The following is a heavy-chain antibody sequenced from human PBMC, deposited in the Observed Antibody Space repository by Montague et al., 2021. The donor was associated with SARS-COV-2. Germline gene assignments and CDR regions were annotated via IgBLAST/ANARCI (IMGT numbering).Heavy chain of an antibody. J-gene: IGHJ4*02. CDR2: VYYGGPT. CDR3: ARTTELQPFDF. CDR1: GVSISGYY. D-gene: IGHD1-26*01. V-gene: IGHV4-59*13. Sequence: SETLSLTCTVSGVSISGYYWSWIRRPPGRGLEWIGYVYYGGPTNHNPSLKSRVSISVDTSKNYFSLRLRSVTTADTAVYYCARTTELQPFDFWGQGTLVTVSS.